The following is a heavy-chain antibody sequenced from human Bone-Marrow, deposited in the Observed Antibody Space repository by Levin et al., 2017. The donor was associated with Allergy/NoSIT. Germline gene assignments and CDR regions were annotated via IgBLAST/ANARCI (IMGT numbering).Heavy chain of an antibody. Sequence: SQTLSLTCAVYGGSFSDDQWSWIRQSPGKGPEWIGEINHSGSTNYNPSLKSRVTLSLDTPKNQFSLNLSSVTAADTAVYYCARVSKNYYYYYMDVWGKGTTVTVSS. CDR3: ARVSKNYYYYYMDV. CDR1: GGSFSDDQ. V-gene: IGHV4-34*01. CDR2: INHSGST. J-gene: IGHJ6*03.